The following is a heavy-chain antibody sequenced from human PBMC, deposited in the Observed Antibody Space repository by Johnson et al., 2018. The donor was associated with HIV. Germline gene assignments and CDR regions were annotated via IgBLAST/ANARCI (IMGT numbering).Heavy chain of an antibody. CDR2: ISYDGSNK. CDR1: GFTFSSYA. Sequence: QVQLVESGGGVVQPGRSLRLTCAASGFTFSSYAMHWVRQAPGKGLEWVAVISYDGSNKYYADSVKGRFTVSRENAKNSLYLQMNSRRAGDTAVYYCARGPPYYDSSGGYAFDIWGQGTVVAVSS. D-gene: IGHD3-22*01. J-gene: IGHJ3*02. V-gene: IGHV3-30*14. CDR3: ARGPPYYDSSGGYAFDI.